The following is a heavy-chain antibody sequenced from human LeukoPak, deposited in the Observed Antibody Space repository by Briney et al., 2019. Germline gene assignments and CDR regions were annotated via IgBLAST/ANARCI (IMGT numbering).Heavy chain of an antibody. J-gene: IGHJ6*02. CDR3: ARDKPHYYYYYGMDV. Sequence: GGSLRLSCAASGFTFSSYSMNWVHQAPGKGLEWVSSISSSSSYIYYADSVKGRFTISRDNAKNSLYLQMNSLRAEDTAVYYCARDKPHYYYYYGMDVWGQGTTVTVSS. CDR1: GFTFSSYS. CDR2: ISSSSSYI. V-gene: IGHV3-21*01.